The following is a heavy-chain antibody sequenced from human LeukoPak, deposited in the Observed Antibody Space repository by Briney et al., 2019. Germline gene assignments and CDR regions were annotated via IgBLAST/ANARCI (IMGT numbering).Heavy chain of an antibody. V-gene: IGHV3-48*01. Sequence: GGSLRLSCAASGFTFSTYSMNWVRQAPGKGLEWVSYISSSSSTIYYAGSVKGRFTISRDNAKNSLDLQMNSLRAEDTAVYYCARGWIGPLVRLQLFDYWGQGTLVTVSS. CDR1: GFTFSTYS. CDR3: ARGWIGPLVRLQLFDY. CDR2: ISSSSSTI. D-gene: IGHD1-1*01. J-gene: IGHJ4*02.